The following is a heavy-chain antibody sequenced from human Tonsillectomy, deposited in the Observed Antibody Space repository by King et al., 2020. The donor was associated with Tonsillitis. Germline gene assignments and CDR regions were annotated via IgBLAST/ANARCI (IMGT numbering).Heavy chain of an antibody. CDR2: IKSDGSST. CDR1: GFTFSSYW. Sequence: VQLVESGGGLVQPGGSLRLSCAASGFTFSSYWMHWVRQAPGKGLVWVSRIKSDGSSTSYADPGKGRFTISRANAKNTLYLQMNSLRAEETAVYFCTRVRTVGFDAFDIWGQGTMVTVSS. J-gene: IGHJ3*02. V-gene: IGHV3-74*01. CDR3: TRVRTVGFDAFDI. D-gene: IGHD1/OR15-1a*01.